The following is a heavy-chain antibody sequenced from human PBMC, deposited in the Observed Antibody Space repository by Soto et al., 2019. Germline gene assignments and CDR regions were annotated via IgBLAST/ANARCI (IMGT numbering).Heavy chain of an antibody. Sequence: GGSLRLSCAASGFTFSGSAMHWVRQASGKGLEWVGRIRSKANSYATAYAASVKGRFTISRDDSKNTAYLQMNSLKTEDTAVYYCTSRGQDFWSGYCVYWGQGTLVTVSS. CDR2: IRSKANSYAT. J-gene: IGHJ4*02. CDR1: GFTFSGSA. CDR3: TSRGQDFWSGYCVY. V-gene: IGHV3-73*01. D-gene: IGHD3-3*01.